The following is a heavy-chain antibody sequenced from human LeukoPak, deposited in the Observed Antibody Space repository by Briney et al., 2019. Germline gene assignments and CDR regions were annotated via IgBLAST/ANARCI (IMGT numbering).Heavy chain of an antibody. J-gene: IGHJ4*02. CDR2: IKSKTDGGTT. CDR3: NTVLLDSREYYDILTGYSIPFDH. V-gene: IGHV3-15*01. D-gene: IGHD3-9*01. Sequence: PGGSLRLSCAASGFTFGNAWMTWVRQAPGKGLEWVGRIKSKTDGGTTDYAAPLKGRFTISRDDSKNTLSLQMNSLKTEDTAVYYCNTVLLDSREYYDILTGYSIPFDHWGQGTLVTVSS. CDR1: GFTFGNAW.